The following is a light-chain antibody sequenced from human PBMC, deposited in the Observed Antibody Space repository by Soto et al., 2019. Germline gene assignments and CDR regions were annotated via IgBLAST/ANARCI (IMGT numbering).Light chain of an antibody. V-gene: IGKV3-15*01. J-gene: IGKJ1*01. CDR1: QSISNS. CDR2: FKS. Sequence: EVVMTQSPATLSVSPCEIATLSCRASQSISNSLAWYQQKPGQAPRLLIYFKSTRATGIPTRFSGSGSGTQFTLTISSLQSEDFAVYYCQQYYNWPRTFGQGTKVDIK. CDR3: QQYYNWPRT.